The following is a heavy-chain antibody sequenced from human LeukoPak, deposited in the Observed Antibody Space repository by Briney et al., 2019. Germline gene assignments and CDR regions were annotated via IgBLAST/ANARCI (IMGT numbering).Heavy chain of an antibody. V-gene: IGHV1-18*01. Sequence: ASVTVSCKASGYTFTSYGISWVRQAPGQGLEWMGWISAYNGNTNYAQKLQGRVTMTTDTSTSTAYMELRSLRSDDTAVYHCARDRPPPYDYVWGSYRPYYFDYWGQGTLVTVSS. CDR1: GYTFTSYG. CDR2: ISAYNGNT. J-gene: IGHJ4*02. CDR3: ARDRPPPYDYVWGSYRPYYFDY. D-gene: IGHD3-16*02.